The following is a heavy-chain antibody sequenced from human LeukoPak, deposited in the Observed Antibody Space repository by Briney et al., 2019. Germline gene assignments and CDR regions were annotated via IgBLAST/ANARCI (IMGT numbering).Heavy chain of an antibody. CDR1: GFTFSSYG. CDR3: ARNGIAVAGPLDY. CDR2: IWYDGSNK. D-gene: IGHD6-19*01. Sequence: GGSLRLSCAASGFTFSSYGMHWVRQAPGKGLEWVAVIWYDGSNKYYADSVKGRFTISRDNSKNTLYLQMNSLRAEDTAVYYCARNGIAVAGPLDYWGQGTLVTVSS. V-gene: IGHV3-30*19. J-gene: IGHJ4*02.